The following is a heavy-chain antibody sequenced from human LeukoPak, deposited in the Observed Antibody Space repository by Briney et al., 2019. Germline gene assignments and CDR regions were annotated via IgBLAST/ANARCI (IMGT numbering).Heavy chain of an antibody. CDR3: ARFAVDTAMAIDY. V-gene: IGHV3-66*01. Sequence: GGSLRLSCAASGFTVSSNYMSWVRQAPGKGLEWVSVIYSGGSTYYADPVKGRFTISRDNSKNTLYLQMNSLRAEDTAVYYCARFAVDTAMAIDYWGQGTLVTVSS. D-gene: IGHD5-18*01. CDR2: IYSGGST. CDR1: GFTVSSNY. J-gene: IGHJ4*02.